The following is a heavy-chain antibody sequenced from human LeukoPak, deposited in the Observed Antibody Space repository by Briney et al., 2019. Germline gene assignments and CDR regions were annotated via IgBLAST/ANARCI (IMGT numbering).Heavy chain of an antibody. J-gene: IGHJ5*02. V-gene: IGHV1-18*01. Sequence: ASVKVSCKASGYTFTSYGISWVRQAPGQGLEWMGWISAYNGNTNYAQKLQGRVTITTDTSTSTAYMELRSLRSDDTAVYYCARSIVVNNWFDPWGQGTLVTVSS. D-gene: IGHD3-22*01. CDR3: ARSIVVNNWFDP. CDR1: GYTFTSYG. CDR2: ISAYNGNT.